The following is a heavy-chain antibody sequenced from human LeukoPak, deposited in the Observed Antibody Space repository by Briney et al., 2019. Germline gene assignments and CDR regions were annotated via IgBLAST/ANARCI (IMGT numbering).Heavy chain of an antibody. V-gene: IGHV1-69*04. Sequence: ASVKVSCEASGGTFSSYAISWVRQAPGQGLEWMGRIIPILGIANYAQKFQGRVTITADKSTSTAYMELSSLRSEDTAVYYCARQLDCSSTSCYYGWFDPWGQGTLVTVSS. CDR3: ARQLDCSSTSCYYGWFDP. CDR1: GGTFSSYA. J-gene: IGHJ5*02. CDR2: IIPILGIA. D-gene: IGHD2-2*01.